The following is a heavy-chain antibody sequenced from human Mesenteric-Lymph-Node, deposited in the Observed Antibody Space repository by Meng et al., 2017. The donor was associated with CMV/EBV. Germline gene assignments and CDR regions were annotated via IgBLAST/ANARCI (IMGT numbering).Heavy chain of an antibody. CDR3: ARHLSCDTPGCHRIWDF. V-gene: IGHV3-21*06. CDR2: ISPISNYI. J-gene: IGHJ4*02. CDR1: GFTFSSYE. D-gene: IGHD2-15*01. Sequence: GESLKISCAASGFTFSSYEMNWVRQAPGKGLEWVSSISPISNYIVYADSVRGRFTVSRDNAENSLYLQMNSLRADDTAVYYCARHLSCDTPGCHRIWDFWGQGTLVTVSS.